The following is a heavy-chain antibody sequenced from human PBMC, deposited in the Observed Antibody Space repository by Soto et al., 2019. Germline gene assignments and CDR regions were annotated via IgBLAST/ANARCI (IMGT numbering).Heavy chain of an antibody. Sequence: XGSLILTCAASGLTFSSYSMSWVLQAPGRGLEWVSYIISSSSTIYYADSVKGRFTSSRDNAKNSLYLQMNSLRDEDRAVYYCARGQSIAGGTIWFDPWGHGTLVTVSS. V-gene: IGHV3-48*02. CDR2: IISSSSTI. CDR3: ARGQSIAGGTIWFDP. CDR1: GLTFSSYS. J-gene: IGHJ5*02. D-gene: IGHD6-6*01.